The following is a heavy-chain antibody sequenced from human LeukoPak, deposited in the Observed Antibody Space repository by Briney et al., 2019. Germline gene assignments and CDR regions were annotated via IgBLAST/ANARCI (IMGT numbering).Heavy chain of an antibody. CDR2: IRYDGSTK. V-gene: IGHV3-30*02. Sequence: PGGSLRLSCAASGFSFSTCGMHWVRQAPGKWLEWVAFIRYDGSTKYYADSLKGRFTISRDNSKNTLYLQMDSLRAEDTAVYYCARVMGYGDYAGCDYWGQGTLVTVSS. J-gene: IGHJ4*02. CDR1: GFSFSTCG. CDR3: ARVMGYGDYAGCDY. D-gene: IGHD4-17*01.